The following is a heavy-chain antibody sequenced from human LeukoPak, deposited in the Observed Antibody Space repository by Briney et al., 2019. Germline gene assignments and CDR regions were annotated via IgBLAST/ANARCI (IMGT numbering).Heavy chain of an antibody. V-gene: IGHV3-30*02. J-gene: IGHJ4*02. CDR3: ARVGVSTHYGDYELDY. CDR2: IRFDGSNK. D-gene: IGHD4-17*01. CDR1: GFTFSAYG. Sequence: PGGSLRLSCAASGFTFSAYGMHWVRQAPGRGLEWVAFIRFDGSNKYYADSVKGRFTISRDNAKNTLYLQMNSLRAEDTAVYYCARVGVSTHYGDYELDYWGQGTLVTVSS.